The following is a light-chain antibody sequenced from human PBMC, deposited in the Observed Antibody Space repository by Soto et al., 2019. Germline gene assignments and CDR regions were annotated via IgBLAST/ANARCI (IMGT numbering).Light chain of an antibody. CDR2: AAS. J-gene: IGKJ4*01. CDR1: QDINIW. V-gene: IGKV1-12*01. CDR3: QQANSFPPA. Sequence: DIQMTQSPSYVSASVGDRVTITCRARQDINIWLAWYQQKPGKAPELLIYAASSLQSGVPPRFSGSASGTHFTLTISSLQPEDFATYFCQQANSFPPAFGGGTRVEIK.